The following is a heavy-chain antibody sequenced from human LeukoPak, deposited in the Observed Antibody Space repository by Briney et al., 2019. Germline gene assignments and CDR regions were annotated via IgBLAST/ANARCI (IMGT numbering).Heavy chain of an antibody. CDR3: ARGVGYCSGTSCYAEASLFDY. D-gene: IGHD2-2*01. Sequence: ASVKASCKASGYTFTNYAMHWVRQAPGQRLEWMGWINAGNGNTKYSQKFQGRVTITRDTSASTAYMELSSLRSEDTVVYYCARGVGYCSGTSCYAEASLFDYWGQGILVTVSS. V-gene: IGHV1-3*01. J-gene: IGHJ4*02. CDR1: GYTFTNYA. CDR2: INAGNGNT.